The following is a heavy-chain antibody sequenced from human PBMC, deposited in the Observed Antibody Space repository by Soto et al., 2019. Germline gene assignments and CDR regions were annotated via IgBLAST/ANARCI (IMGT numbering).Heavy chain of an antibody. Sequence: EVQLLESGGGLVQPGGSLRLSCAASGFTFSSYALNWVRHAPGKGLEWVSVISGSGDNTYYADSVKGRFTISRDNSKNTLYLQMNSLRAEDTAVYYCAKDLGTDDFWSAYYTYYYMDVWGKGTTVTVSS. CDR2: ISGSGDNT. CDR1: GFTFSSYA. J-gene: IGHJ6*03. CDR3: AKDLGTDDFWSAYYTYYYMDV. D-gene: IGHD3-3*01. V-gene: IGHV3-23*01.